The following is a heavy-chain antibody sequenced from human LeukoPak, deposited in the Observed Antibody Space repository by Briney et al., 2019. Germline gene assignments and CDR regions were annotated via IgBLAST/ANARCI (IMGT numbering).Heavy chain of an antibody. V-gene: IGHV3-48*01. CDR2: ISSSSSTI. Sequence: GGSLGPSVAPPGSTLITFARNWFRQLPGKGLSGVSYISSSSSTIYYADSVKGRFTISRDNSKNTLYLQMNSLRAEDTAVYYCASSHRHTAMVADMDVWGKGTTVTVSS. J-gene: IGHJ6*03. D-gene: IGHD5-18*01. CDR1: GSTLITFA. CDR3: ASSHRHTAMVADMDV.